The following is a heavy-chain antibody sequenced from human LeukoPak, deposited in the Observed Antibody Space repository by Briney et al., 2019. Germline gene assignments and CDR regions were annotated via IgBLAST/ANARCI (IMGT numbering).Heavy chain of an antibody. V-gene: IGHV3-7*01. Sequence: GGSLRLSCAASGFTFSNYWMSWVRQAPGKGLEWVANIKQDGSEKYYVDSVKGRFTISRDNAKNSLYLQMNSLRAEDTAVYYCACLGYSSSWYYFDYWGQGTLVTVSS. CDR1: GFTFSNYW. CDR3: ACLGYSSSWYYFDY. CDR2: IKQDGSEK. D-gene: IGHD6-13*01. J-gene: IGHJ4*02.